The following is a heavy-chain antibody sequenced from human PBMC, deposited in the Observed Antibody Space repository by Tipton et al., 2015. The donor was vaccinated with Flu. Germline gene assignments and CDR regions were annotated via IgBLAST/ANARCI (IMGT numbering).Heavy chain of an antibody. CDR3: TKGHQGGLSQIDY. CDR2: IKRISDGGTT. Sequence: QLVQSGGGLVKPGGSLRLSCVLSGFPFTDAWMSWVRQAPGKGLEWLGRIKRISDGGTTEYAASVKGRFSISKEYSTNTLFLQLNSLRIEDTAVYYCTKGHQGGLSQIDYWGQGSLVTVSS. CDR1: GFPFTDAW. J-gene: IGHJ4*02. D-gene: IGHD1-26*01. V-gene: IGHV3-15*01.